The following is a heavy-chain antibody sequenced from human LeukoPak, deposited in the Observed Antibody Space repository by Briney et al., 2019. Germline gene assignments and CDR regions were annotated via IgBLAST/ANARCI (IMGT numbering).Heavy chain of an antibody. J-gene: IGHJ1*01. CDR3: TIDRSWNFPH. CDR2: IKPDGSEK. D-gene: IGHD3-10*01. Sequence: GGSLRLSCAASGFTFSSFWMTWVRQAPGKGLEWVATIKPDGSEKYYLDSLKGRFTISRDNARNLLYLQMNSLTVEDTAVYYCTIDRSWNFPHWGQGTLVIVSS. V-gene: IGHV3-7*01. CDR1: GFTFSSFW.